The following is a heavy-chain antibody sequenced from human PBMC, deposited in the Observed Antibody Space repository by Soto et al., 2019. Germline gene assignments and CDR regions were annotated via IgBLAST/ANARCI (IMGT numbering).Heavy chain of an antibody. D-gene: IGHD5-12*01. CDR1: GDRVSSNSAA. V-gene: IGHV6-1*01. J-gene: IGHJ4*02. Sequence: PSPTRSLTCAISGDRVSSNSAAWNLIRQSPSRGLEWLGRTYYRSKWYNDYAVSVKSRITINPDTSKNQFSLQLNSVTPDDTAVYHCAKGYYSGYDLAYFDYWGQGTLVTVSS. CDR3: AKGYYSGYDLAYFDY. CDR2: TYYRSKWYN.